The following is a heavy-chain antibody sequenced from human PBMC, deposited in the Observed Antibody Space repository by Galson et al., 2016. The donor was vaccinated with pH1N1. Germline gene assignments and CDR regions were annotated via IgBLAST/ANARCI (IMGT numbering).Heavy chain of an antibody. Sequence: SVKVSCKAPGYTFTNYYFHWVRQAPGQGLEWMGVIDPSGGGTTYAQKFQARVTMTRDTSTTTVYLDLSSLKSEDTAVYYCTRDPGRLREFWGQGALVTVSS. V-gene: IGHV1-46*01. J-gene: IGHJ4*02. CDR3: TRDPGRLREF. CDR2: IDPSGGGT. CDR1: GYTFTNYY.